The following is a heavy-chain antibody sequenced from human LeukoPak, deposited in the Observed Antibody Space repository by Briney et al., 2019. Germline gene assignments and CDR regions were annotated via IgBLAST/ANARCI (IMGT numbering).Heavy chain of an antibody. CDR2: ITGGAAST. J-gene: IGHJ4*02. V-gene: IGHV3-23*01. CDR1: GFTFSSYG. D-gene: IGHD3-16*01. Sequence: PGGSLRLSCAASGFTFSSYGMSWVRQAPGKGLEWVSAITGGAASTNYADSVKGRFTISRDNSKNTLYLQMNSLRTEDTAVYYCAKDGPPGGTYPRYLDYWGQGTLATVSS. CDR3: AKDGPPGGTYPRYLDY.